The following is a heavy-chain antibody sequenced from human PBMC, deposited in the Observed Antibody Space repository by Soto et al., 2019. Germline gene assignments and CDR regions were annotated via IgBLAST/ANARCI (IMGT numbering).Heavy chain of an antibody. J-gene: IGHJ2*01. CDR1: GFTFSNYG. Sequence: QVQLVESGGGVVQPGRSLRLSCAASGFTFSNYGMHWVRQAPGKGLEWVAVIWYDGSNKYYADSVKGRFTISRDNSKNTMYLQMHSLRAEDTSVYYCARGGGIAVAGWFFDLWGRGTLVTVSS. V-gene: IGHV3-33*01. D-gene: IGHD6-19*01. CDR3: ARGGGIAVAGWFFDL. CDR2: IWYDGSNK.